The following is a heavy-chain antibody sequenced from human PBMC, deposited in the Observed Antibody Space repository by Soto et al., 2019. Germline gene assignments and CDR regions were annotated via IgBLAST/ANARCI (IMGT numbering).Heavy chain of an antibody. D-gene: IGHD3-3*01. V-gene: IGHV3-74*01. Sequence: GGSLRLSCAASVFTFSSYWMHWVRQAPGKGLVWVSRINSDGSSTSYADSVKGRFTISRDNAKNTLYLQMNSLRAEDTAVYYCAREIGNYDFWGYYYYYGMDVWGQGTTVTVSS. CDR3: AREIGNYDFWGYYYYYGMDV. CDR2: INSDGSST. CDR1: VFTFSSYW. J-gene: IGHJ6*02.